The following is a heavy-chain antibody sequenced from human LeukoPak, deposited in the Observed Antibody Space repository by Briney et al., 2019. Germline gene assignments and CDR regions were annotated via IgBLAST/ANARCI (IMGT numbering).Heavy chain of an antibody. D-gene: IGHD6-19*01. CDR3: AKDTSDSSGWYGFDY. CDR1: GFTFDDNA. Sequence: GRSLRLSCAASGFTFDDNAMHWVRQAPGKGLEWVSGVTWNSGNIGYADSVKGRFTISRDNAKNSLYLQMNSLRAEDTDLYYCAKDTSDSSGWYGFDYWGQGTLVTVSS. J-gene: IGHJ4*02. V-gene: IGHV3-9*01. CDR2: VTWNSGNI.